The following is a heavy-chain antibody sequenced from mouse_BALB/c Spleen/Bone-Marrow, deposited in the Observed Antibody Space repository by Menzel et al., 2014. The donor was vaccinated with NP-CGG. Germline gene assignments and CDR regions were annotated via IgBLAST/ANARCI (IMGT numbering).Heavy chain of an antibody. CDR3: ARRSAATYYFDY. CDR1: GFTFSSYT. V-gene: IGHV5-12-2*01. CDR2: ISNGGGST. D-gene: IGHD1-2*01. J-gene: IGHJ2*02. Sequence: LKESGGGLVKPGGSLKLSCAASGFTFSSYTMSWVRQTPGKRLEWVAYISNGGGSTYYPDTVKGRFTISRDNAKNTLYLQMSSLKSEDTSMYYCARRSAATYYFDYWGQGTSLTVSS.